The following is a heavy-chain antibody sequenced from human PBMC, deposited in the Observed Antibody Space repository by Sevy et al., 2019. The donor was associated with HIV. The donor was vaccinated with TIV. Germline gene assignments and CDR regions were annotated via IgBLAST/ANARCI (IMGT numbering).Heavy chain of an antibody. CDR1: GYTFTNYH. D-gene: IGHD1-26*01. CDR3: ARAPSGSQGPGQYFHH. Sequence: ASVKVSCKASGYTFTNYHITWVRQAPGQGLEWMGWITSNNGNTNYAQRLRGRVTMTTDTSTSTAYMELRSLRSDDTAVYYCARAPSGSQGPGQYFHHWGQGTLVTVSS. J-gene: IGHJ1*01. V-gene: IGHV1-18*01. CDR2: ITSNNGNT.